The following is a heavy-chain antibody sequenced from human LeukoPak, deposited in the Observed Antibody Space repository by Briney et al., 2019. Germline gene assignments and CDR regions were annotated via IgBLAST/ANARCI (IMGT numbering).Heavy chain of an antibody. CDR3: VTEFWYRFDY. Sequence: PGGSLGLSCATSGFNFHYYNMAWVRQAPGKGLEWPATTDKEGTGTEHTDSVRGRFTISRDNAKNSIYLHMSSLSADDTAVYFCVTEFWYRFDYWGQGILVTVSS. J-gene: IGHJ4*02. V-gene: IGHV3-7*01. CDR2: TDKEGTGT. D-gene: IGHD3-3*01. CDR1: GFNFHYYN.